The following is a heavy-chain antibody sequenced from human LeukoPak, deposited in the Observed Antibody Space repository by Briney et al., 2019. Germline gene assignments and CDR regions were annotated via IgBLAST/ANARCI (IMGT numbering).Heavy chain of an antibody. Sequence: GGSLRLSCAASGFTFNNYAMSWVRQAPGKGLEWVSSISSSSSYIYYADSVKGRFTISRDNAKNSLYLQMDSLRAEDTAVYYCARGPNSNWSGLDFWGQGTLLTVSS. J-gene: IGHJ4*02. CDR1: GFTFNNYA. D-gene: IGHD6-6*01. CDR3: ARGPNSNWSGLDF. V-gene: IGHV3-21*01. CDR2: ISSSSSYI.